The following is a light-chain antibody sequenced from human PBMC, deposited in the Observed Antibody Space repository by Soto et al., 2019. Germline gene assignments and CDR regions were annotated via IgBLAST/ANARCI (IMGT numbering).Light chain of an antibody. CDR1: SSDVGSYSL. CDR2: DVT. V-gene: IGLV2-23*02. Sequence: QSVLTQPASVSGSPGQSITISCTGTSSDVGSYSLVSWYQQHPGKAPKLIIYDVTKRPSGVSNRFSGSKSGNTASLTVSGLQAEDEGDYYCCSYAGNRVIFGGGTKLTVL. J-gene: IGLJ2*01. CDR3: CSYAGNRVI.